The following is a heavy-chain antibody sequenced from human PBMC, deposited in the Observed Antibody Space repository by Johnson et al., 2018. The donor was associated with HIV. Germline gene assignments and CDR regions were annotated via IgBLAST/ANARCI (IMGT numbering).Heavy chain of an antibody. CDR2: INQDGSEK. CDR1: GFSFSDYW. D-gene: IGHD4-17*01. J-gene: IGHJ3*02. CDR3: AREGTSEPLHRSYDDGDYPTFDI. V-gene: IGHV3-7*01. Sequence: VQLVESEGGLVQPGGSLRLSCTASGFSFSDYWMTWVRQAPGKGLEWVANINQDGSEKYYVDSMKGRFTIYRDNPKNSLYLQINSLRAEDTAVYYCAREGTSEPLHRSYDDGDYPTFDIWGRGTMVTVSS.